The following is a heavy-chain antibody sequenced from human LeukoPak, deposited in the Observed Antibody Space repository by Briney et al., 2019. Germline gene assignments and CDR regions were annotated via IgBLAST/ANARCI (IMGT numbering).Heavy chain of an antibody. CDR3: ARYAGSSGYFFDY. CDR1: GFTFDDYT. J-gene: IGHJ4*02. V-gene: IGHV3-30*07. Sequence: PGGSLGLSCTASGFTFDDYTMHWVRQAPGKGLEWVAFIRSDGSNKYYADSVKGRFTISRDNAKNSLYLQMNSLRAEDTAVYYCARYAGSSGYFFDYWGQGTLVTVSS. D-gene: IGHD3-22*01. CDR2: IRSDGSNK.